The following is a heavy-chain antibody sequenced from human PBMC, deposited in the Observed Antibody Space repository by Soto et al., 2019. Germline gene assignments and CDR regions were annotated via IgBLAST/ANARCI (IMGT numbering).Heavy chain of an antibody. CDR1: GFTFSSYG. V-gene: IGHV3-23*01. J-gene: IGHJ4*02. CDR3: AKDRRAGGNYGLYSDF. Sequence: EVQLLESGGGLVQPGGSLRLSCAASGFTFSSYGMTWVRQAPGKGLEWVSFSSATGAGTYYADSVKGRFTISRDNSKNTLYLQMTSLRAGDTAVDYCAKDRRAGGNYGLYSDFWGQGALVIVSS. CDR2: SSATGAGT. D-gene: IGHD1-7*01.